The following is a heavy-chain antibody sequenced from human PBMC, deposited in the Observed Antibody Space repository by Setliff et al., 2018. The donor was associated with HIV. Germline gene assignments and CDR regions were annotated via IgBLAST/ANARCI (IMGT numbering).Heavy chain of an antibody. D-gene: IGHD3-3*01. CDR1: GGSISSGGSY. CDR3: VMGWLLAFDI. Sequence: PSETLSLTCTVSGGSISSGGSYWSWTRQHPGKGLEWIGYIYYSGSTPYNPSLKSRATISVDTSKNHFSLRLSSVTAADTAVYYCVMGWLLAFDIWGQGTMVTVSS. CDR2: IYYSGST. V-gene: IGHV4-31*02. J-gene: IGHJ3*02.